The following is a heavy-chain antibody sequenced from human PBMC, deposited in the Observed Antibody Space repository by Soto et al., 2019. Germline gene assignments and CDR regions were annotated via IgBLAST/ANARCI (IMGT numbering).Heavy chain of an antibody. CDR3: VNWYDSSGPNGAFDI. Sequence: GGSLRLSCAASGLTVSSSYMSWVRQAPGKGLQWVSVIYSAGSTYYANSVKGRFTISRDISTSMVYLQMSSLTDEDTAVYYCVNWYDSSGPNGAFDIWGQGTMVTV. CDR1: GLTVSSSY. V-gene: IGHV3-53*01. J-gene: IGHJ3*02. CDR2: IYSAGST. D-gene: IGHD3-22*01.